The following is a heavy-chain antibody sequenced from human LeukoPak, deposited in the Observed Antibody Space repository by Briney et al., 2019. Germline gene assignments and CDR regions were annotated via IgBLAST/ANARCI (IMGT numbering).Heavy chain of an antibody. Sequence: EESLSVSCAASGFSFSRNAMNWLRQTPGKGLEWVSGVGGTNVDTSYAESVKGRFTISRDNSRNTAYLVMNNLRAEDTAVYYCATDDTTVGVFWGQGTLVTVSS. J-gene: IGHJ4*02. CDR2: VGGTNVDT. CDR3: ATDDTTVGVF. D-gene: IGHD1-26*01. CDR1: GFSFSRNA. V-gene: IGHV3-23*01.